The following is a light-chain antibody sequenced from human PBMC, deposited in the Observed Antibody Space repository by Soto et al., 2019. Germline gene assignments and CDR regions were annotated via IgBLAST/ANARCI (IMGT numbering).Light chain of an antibody. V-gene: IGLV7-43*01. CDR3: VLLYGGAWV. Sequence: QTVVTQGPSLTVSPGGTVTLTCALTTGAVTSDYYPNWFQRKPGQALRTLIYRTSNKHSWTPARFSGSLLGGKAALTLSGVQTEDEADYYCVLLYGGAWVFGGGTKVTVL. J-gene: IGLJ3*02. CDR1: TGAVTSDYY. CDR2: RTS.